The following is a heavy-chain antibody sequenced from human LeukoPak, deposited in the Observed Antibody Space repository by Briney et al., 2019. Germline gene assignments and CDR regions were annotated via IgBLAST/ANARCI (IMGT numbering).Heavy chain of an antibody. V-gene: IGHV1-18*01. J-gene: IGHJ4*02. CDR2: INTYNGNT. Sequence: ASVKVSCKTSGYTFTNYGISWVRQAPGQGLEWMGWINTYNGNTNYAQKLRGRVTMTTDTPTSTAYMELRSLSSDDTAVYYCARTNLDCKNGVCYDYWGQGTLVTVSS. CDR1: GYTFTNYG. D-gene: IGHD2-8*01. CDR3: ARTNLDCKNGVCYDY.